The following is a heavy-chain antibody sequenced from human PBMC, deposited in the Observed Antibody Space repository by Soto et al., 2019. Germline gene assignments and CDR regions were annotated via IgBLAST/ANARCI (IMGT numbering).Heavy chain of an antibody. Sequence: GASAKVCCKAPGYTYTSYGISWARQAPGQGLEWMGIINPSGGSTSYAQKFQGRVTMTRDTSTSTVYMELSSLRSEDTAVYYCATAVAGNEVDYWGQGTLVTVSS. D-gene: IGHD6-19*01. V-gene: IGHV1-46*01. J-gene: IGHJ4*02. CDR1: GYTYTSYG. CDR3: ATAVAGNEVDY. CDR2: INPSGGST.